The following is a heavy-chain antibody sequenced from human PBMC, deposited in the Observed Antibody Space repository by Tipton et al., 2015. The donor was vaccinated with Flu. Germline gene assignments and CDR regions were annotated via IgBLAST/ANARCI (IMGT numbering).Heavy chain of an antibody. J-gene: IGHJ4*02. CDR2: ISSYNGNT. CDR1: GYTFTSYG. V-gene: IGHV1-18*01. Sequence: QVQLVQSGAEVKKPGASVKVSCKASGYTFTSYGISWVRQAPGQGLEWMGWISSYNGNTNYAQKLQGRVTMTTDTSTSTAYMELRSLRSDDTAVYYCARRKTVTTRLTYFDYWGQGTLVTVSS. D-gene: IGHD4-17*01. CDR3: ARRKTVTTRLTYFDY.